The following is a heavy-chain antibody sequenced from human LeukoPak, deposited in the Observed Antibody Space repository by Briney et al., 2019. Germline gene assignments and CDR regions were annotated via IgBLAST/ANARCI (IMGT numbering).Heavy chain of an antibody. D-gene: IGHD6-19*01. CDR1: GFTFSSYW. V-gene: IGHV3-7*04. J-gene: IGHJ4*02. CDR3: ARGNSGFDY. CDR2: IKPDGSAK. Sequence: GGSLRLSCAASGFTFSSYWMAWVRQAPGKGLEWVAEIKPDGSAKHYVDSVKGRFTISRDNAKDSLYLQMSSLRAEDTAVYYCARGNSGFDYWGQGTLVTVPS.